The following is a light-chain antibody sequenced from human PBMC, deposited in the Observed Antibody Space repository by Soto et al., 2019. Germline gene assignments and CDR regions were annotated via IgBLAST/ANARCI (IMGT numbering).Light chain of an antibody. CDR1: SSDVGGYNY. CDR2: EVS. CDR3: SSYTSSSTLGV. Sequence: QSVLTQPASVSGSPGQSITISCTGTSSDVGGYNYVSWYQQHPGKAPKLMIYEVSNRPSGVSNRFSGSKSGNTASLTISGLQAEDEADYYCSSYTSSSTLGVFGIGTKLTVL. J-gene: IGLJ1*01. V-gene: IGLV2-14*01.